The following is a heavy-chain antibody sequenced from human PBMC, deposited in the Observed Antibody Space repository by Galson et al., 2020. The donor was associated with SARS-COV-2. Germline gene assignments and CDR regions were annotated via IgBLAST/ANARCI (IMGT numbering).Heavy chain of an antibody. V-gene: IGHV3-30*04. CDR2: TSFGVNNN. Sequence: GESLKISCAASGFTFNGDAIHWVRQAPGKGLEWVALTSFGVNNNYYADSVKGRFTVSRDSSENTLSLHMNSLRPEDTGVYFCATVGCSAISCYAGALLAWLDPWGQGTLVTVSA. CDR3: ATVGCSAISCYAGALLAWLDP. J-gene: IGHJ5*02. CDR1: GFTFNGDA. D-gene: IGHD5-12*01.